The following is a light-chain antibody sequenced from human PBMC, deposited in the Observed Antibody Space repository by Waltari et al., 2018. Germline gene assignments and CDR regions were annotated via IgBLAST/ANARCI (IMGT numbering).Light chain of an antibody. CDR2: AAS. V-gene: IGKV1-27*01. CDR1: QGINNY. Sequence: DIQMTQSPSSLSASVGARVTITFRASQGINNYLAWYQQKPGKVPKLLIYAASTLQSGVPSRFSGSGSGTDFTLTISSLQPEDVATYFCQKYNSPPGTFGQGTKVEIK. CDR3: QKYNSPPGT. J-gene: IGKJ1*01.